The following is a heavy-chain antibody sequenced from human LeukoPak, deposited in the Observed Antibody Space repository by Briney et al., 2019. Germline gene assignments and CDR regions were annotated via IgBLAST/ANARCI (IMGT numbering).Heavy chain of an antibody. V-gene: IGHV3-21*01. CDR2: ISSSSRYI. Sequence: GGSLRLSCAASGFTFSSNSMNWVRQAPGKGLEWVSSISSSSRYIYYADSVKGRFTISRDNAKNSLYLQMNSLRAEDTAVYYCARDPKVVPAAIPYYYYYGMDVWGQGTTVTVSS. CDR3: ARDPKVVPAAIPYYYYYGMDV. J-gene: IGHJ6*02. CDR1: GFTFSSNS. D-gene: IGHD2-2*01.